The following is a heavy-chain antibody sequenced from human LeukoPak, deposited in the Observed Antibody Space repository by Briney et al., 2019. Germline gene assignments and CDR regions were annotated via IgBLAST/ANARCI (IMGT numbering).Heavy chain of an antibody. D-gene: IGHD3-16*01. CDR2: IHTSGTT. J-gene: IGHJ5*02. CDR3: ARGDFYDGGGRNWFDP. CDR1: GGSMTSYY. V-gene: IGHV4-4*07. Sequence: SETLSLTCTVSGGSMTSYYWSFVRQPAGKGLEWIGRIHTSGTTYYNPSLKSRVTMSVDTSKNQFSLRLTSVTAADTAVYYCARGDFYDGGGRNWFDPWGQGTLVTVSS.